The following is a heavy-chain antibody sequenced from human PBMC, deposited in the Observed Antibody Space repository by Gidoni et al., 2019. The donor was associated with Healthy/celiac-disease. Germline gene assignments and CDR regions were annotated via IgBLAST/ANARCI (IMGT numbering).Heavy chain of an antibody. CDR2: ISGRGGRT. CDR1: GLTFRSYA. J-gene: IGHJ4*02. V-gene: IGHV3-23*01. Sequence: EVQLLESGGGLVQPGGSLRLSCAASGLTFRSYAMSWVRQAPGKGLEWVAAISGRGGRTYYADSVKGRFTISRDNSKNTLYLQMNSLRAEDTAVYYCAKDRPLGVPGYWGQGTLVTVSS. CDR3: AKDRPLGVPGY. D-gene: IGHD3-10*02.